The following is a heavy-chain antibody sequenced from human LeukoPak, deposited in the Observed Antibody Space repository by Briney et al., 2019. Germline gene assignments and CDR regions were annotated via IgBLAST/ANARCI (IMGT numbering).Heavy chain of an antibody. CDR3: AKAVKDLYYYDSSGYCFDY. CDR1: GFTFNNAW. CDR2: IKSKTDGGTI. Sequence: GGSLRLSCAASGFTFNNAWMSWVRQAPGKGLEWLGRIKSKTDGGTIDYAAPVKGRFTISRDDSKNTLFLQMNSLKTEDTAVYYCAKAVKDLYYYDSSGYCFDYWGQGTLVTVSS. J-gene: IGHJ4*02. D-gene: IGHD3-22*01. V-gene: IGHV3-15*01.